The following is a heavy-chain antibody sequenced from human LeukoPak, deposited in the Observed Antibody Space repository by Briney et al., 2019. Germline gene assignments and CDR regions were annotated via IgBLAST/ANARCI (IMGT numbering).Heavy chain of an antibody. D-gene: IGHD2-15*01. CDR1: GFTFNSYS. J-gene: IGHJ5*02. CDR2: INSNSGYI. V-gene: IGHV3-21*01. Sequence: PGGSLRLSCAASGFTFNSYSMNWVRQAPGKGLEWVSSINSNSGYIYYADSVKGRFTISRDNAKNSLYLQMNSLRAEDTAVYYCARGPVVVAAMELRSDWFDPWGRGTLVTVSS. CDR3: ARGPVVVAAMELRSDWFDP.